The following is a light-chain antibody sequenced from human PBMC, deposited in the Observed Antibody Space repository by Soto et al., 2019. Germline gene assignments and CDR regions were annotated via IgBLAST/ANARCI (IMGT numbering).Light chain of an antibody. J-gene: IGLJ1*01. CDR3: SSYTTSNTRQIV. CDR1: SSEVGGYNY. V-gene: IGLV2-14*03. Sequence: QSVLTQPASVSGSPRQSITISCTGTSSEVGGYNYVSWYQHHPGKAPKLIIFDVSNRPSGVSNPFSGSKSGNTASLTISALQPEDEADYYCSSYTTSNTRQIVFGTGTKVTVL. CDR2: DVS.